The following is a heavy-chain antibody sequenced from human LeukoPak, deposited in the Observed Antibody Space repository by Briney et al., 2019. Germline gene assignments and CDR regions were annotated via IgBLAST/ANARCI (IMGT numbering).Heavy chain of an antibody. D-gene: IGHD5-18*01. Sequence: SETLSLTCTVSGGSISSGSYYWSWIRQPAGKGLEWIGYTYYSGSTNYNPSLKSRVTISVDTSKNQFSLKLSSVTAADTAVFYCARLSGGYSLFNGLDVWGKGTTVTVSS. J-gene: IGHJ6*04. CDR2: TYYSGST. CDR3: ARLSGGYSLFNGLDV. V-gene: IGHV4-61*10. CDR1: GGSISSGSYY.